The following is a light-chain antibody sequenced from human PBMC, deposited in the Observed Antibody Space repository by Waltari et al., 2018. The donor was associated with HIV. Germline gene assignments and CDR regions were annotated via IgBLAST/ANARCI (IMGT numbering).Light chain of an antibody. Sequence: QSALTQPASVSGSPGQSITISCTGTSNDVGSYNFVSWYQQHPGKAPRLIIYEVSNRPSGVSKLFSGSTSGNTASLTISGLQAEDEADYSCCSYAGKSNTFLIFGGGTKLTVL. J-gene: IGLJ2*01. CDR1: SNDVGSYNF. V-gene: IGLV2-23*02. CDR3: CSYAGKSNTFLI. CDR2: EVS.